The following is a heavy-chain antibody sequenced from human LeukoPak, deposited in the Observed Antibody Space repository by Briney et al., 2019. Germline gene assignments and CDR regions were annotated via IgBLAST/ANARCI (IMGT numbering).Heavy chain of an antibody. CDR3: ARESTVTLGDYYFDY. D-gene: IGHD4-17*01. Sequence: PGGSLRLSCAASGFTFSSFAMNWVRQAPGKGLEWVAVISYDGSDRYYADSVKGRLTISRDNSKNTVYLQMNSLRAEDTAVYYCARESTVTLGDYYFDYWGQGTPVTVSS. V-gene: IGHV3-30*04. J-gene: IGHJ4*02. CDR2: ISYDGSDR. CDR1: GFTFSSFA.